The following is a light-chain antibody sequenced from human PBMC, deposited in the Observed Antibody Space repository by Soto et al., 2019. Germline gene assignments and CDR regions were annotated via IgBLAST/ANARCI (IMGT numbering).Light chain of an antibody. J-gene: IGKJ4*01. CDR1: QGISIY. Sequence: DIQMTQSPSSLSASVGDRVTIACRASQGISIYLAWYQQKPGKVPQLLIYDASTLQSGVPSRFSGSGSRTDFTLTISGLQPEDVATYYCQKYNGAPLTFGGGTKVEIK. CDR3: QKYNGAPLT. V-gene: IGKV1-27*01. CDR2: DAS.